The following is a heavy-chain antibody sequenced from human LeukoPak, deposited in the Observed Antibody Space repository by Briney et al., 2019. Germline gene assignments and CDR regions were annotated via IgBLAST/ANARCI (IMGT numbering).Heavy chain of an antibody. V-gene: IGHV4-34*01. CDR2: IYHSGST. Sequence: SETLSLTCAVYGGSFSGYYWSWIRQPPGKGLEWIGYIYHSGSTYYNPSLKSRVTISVDRSKNQFSLKLSSVTAADTAVYYCARGRGAVAGKGDWGQGTLVTISS. CDR1: GGSFSGYY. CDR3: ARGRGAVAGKGD. D-gene: IGHD6-19*01. J-gene: IGHJ4*02.